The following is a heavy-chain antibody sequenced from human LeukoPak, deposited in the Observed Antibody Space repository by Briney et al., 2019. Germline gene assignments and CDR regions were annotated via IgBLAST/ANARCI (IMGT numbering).Heavy chain of an antibody. CDR1: GGSFSGYY. Sequence: PSETLSLTCAVYGGSFSGYYWSWIRQPPGKGLEWIGEINHSGSTKYNPSLKSRVTIPVDTSKNQFSLKLSSVTAADTAVYYCARGLSSSGYYTRPYYFDCWGQGILVTVSS. CDR3: ARGLSSSGYYTRPYYFDC. CDR2: INHSGST. J-gene: IGHJ4*02. D-gene: IGHD3-22*01. V-gene: IGHV4-34*01.